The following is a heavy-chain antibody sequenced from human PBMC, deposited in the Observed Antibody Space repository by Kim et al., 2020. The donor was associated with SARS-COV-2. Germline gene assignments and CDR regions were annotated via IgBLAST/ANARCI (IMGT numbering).Heavy chain of an antibody. CDR1: GFTFGNYA. D-gene: IGHD5-12*01. J-gene: IGHJ4*02. Sequence: GGSLRLSCAASGFTFGNYAMGWVRQPPGKGLEWVSFISVGDIGYYADSVKGRFSVSRDTSQNTVYLQMNSLSADDTAIYYCVRGLVGYSNVWADYFDFWGLGILVTVSS. CDR3: VRGLVGYSNVWADYFDF. CDR2: ISVGDIG. V-gene: IGHV3-23*01.